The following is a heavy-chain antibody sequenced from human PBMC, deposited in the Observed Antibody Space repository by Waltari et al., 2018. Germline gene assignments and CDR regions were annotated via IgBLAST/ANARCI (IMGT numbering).Heavy chain of an antibody. J-gene: IGHJ5*02. CDR2: FSAIGGSE. V-gene: IGHV1-69*05. CDR3: ARALRRDPMLSSWGGWFAP. D-gene: IGHD3-16*01. CDR1: GGTLGSYA. Sequence: QVQLVQSGAVVQKLGSSVKVSCKAPGGTLGSYAISWVRQAAGRVLEWGGGFSAIGGSEKYEDKVRGGGTRARDDSPGTAYMELSSLRAEDQAVYYCARALRRDPMLSSWGGWFAPWGQGTLVTVSS.